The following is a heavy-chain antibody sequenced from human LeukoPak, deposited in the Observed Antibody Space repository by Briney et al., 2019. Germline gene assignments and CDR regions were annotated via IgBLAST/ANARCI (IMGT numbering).Heavy chain of an antibody. Sequence: SVKVSCKASGYTFTGYYMHWVRQAPGQGLEWLGWINTNTGNPTYAQGFTGRFVFSLDTSVNTAYLQISSLKAEDTAMYYCARVVHPYDYESSGLTYDAFDIWGQGTMVTVSS. J-gene: IGHJ3*02. CDR3: ARVVHPYDYESSGLTYDAFDI. V-gene: IGHV7-4-1*02. CDR1: GYTFTGYY. D-gene: IGHD3-22*01. CDR2: INTNTGNP.